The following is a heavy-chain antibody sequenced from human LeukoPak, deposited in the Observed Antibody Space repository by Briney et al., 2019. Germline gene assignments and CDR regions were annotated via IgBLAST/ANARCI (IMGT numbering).Heavy chain of an antibody. J-gene: IGHJ4*02. D-gene: IGHD3-3*01. Sequence: ASVKVSCKASGYTFTGSYMHWVRQAPGQGLEWMGRINPNSGGTYYAQKFQGRVTMTRDTSIITVYMELTRLRSDDTAVYYCARAPITIFGVVINRFDYWGQGTLVTVSS. CDR3: ARAPITIFGVVINRFDY. V-gene: IGHV1-2*06. CDR1: GYTFTGSY. CDR2: INPNSGGT.